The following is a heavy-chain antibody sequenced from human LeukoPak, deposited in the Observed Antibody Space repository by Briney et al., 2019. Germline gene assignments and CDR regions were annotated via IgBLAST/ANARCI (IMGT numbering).Heavy chain of an antibody. V-gene: IGHV1-8*01. CDR2: TNPNSGNT. Sequence: GASVKVSCKASGYTFTSYDINWVRQATGQGLEWMGWTNPNSGNTGYAQKFQGRVTMTRNTSISTAYMELSSLRSEDTAVYYCARGLYCSGGSCYSEESWFDPWGQGTLVTVSS. CDR1: GYTFTSYD. D-gene: IGHD2-15*01. J-gene: IGHJ5*02. CDR3: ARGLYCSGGSCYSEESWFDP.